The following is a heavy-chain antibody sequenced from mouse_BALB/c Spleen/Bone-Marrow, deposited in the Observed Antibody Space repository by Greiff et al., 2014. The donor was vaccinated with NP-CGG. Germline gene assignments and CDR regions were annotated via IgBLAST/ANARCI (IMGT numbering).Heavy chain of an antibody. J-gene: IGHJ4*01. CDR3: TRVGRGYAMDY. CDR1: GYSITSGYY. V-gene: IGHV3-6*02. CDR2: ISYDGSN. Sequence: EPGPGLVKPFQSLSLTCSVTGYSITSGYYWNWIRQFPGNKLEWMGYISYDGSNNYNPSLKNRISITRDTSKNQFFLTLNSVTTEDTATYYCTRVGRGYAMDYWGQGTSVTVSS.